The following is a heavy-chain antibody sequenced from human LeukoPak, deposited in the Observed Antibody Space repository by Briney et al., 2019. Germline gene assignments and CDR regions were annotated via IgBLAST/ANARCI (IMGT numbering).Heavy chain of an antibody. CDR1: GFTFSNYW. Sequence: PGGSLRLSCAASGFTFSNYWMAWVRQAPGKGLEWVANIREDGGQQFYVDSVKGRFTISRGNAKDSLYLQMNSLRAEDTAVYYCARDRAYEPDCWGQGTLVIVSS. CDR2: IREDGGQQ. J-gene: IGHJ4*02. CDR3: ARDRAYEPDC. D-gene: IGHD2-21*01. V-gene: IGHV3-7*05.